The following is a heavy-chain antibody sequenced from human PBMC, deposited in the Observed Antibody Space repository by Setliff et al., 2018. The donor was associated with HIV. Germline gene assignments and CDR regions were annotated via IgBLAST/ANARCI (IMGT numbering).Heavy chain of an antibody. CDR3: ARLGKHDAGIFDY. Sequence: PGGSLRLSCAASGFTFSSYEMNWVRQAPGKGLEWVSYISSSGNTIYYADSVQGRFTISRDNAKNTLYLQMNSLRAEDTALYYCARLGKHDAGIFDYWGQGTLVTVSS. CDR1: GFTFSSYE. J-gene: IGHJ4*02. CDR2: ISSSGNTI. V-gene: IGHV3-48*03. D-gene: IGHD1-1*01.